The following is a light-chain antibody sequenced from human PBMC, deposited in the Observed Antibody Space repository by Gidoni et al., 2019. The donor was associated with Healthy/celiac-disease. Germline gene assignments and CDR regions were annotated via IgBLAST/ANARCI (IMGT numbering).Light chain of an antibody. V-gene: IGKV3-20*01. CDR3: QQYGSSPLT. CDR1: QSVSSSY. Sequence: EIVLTQSPGTLSLSPGERATLSCRASQSVSSSYLAWYQQKPCQAPRLLIYGASSRATGNPDRFSGSGSGTDFTLTTSRLEPEDFAVYYCQQYGSSPLTFGGGTKVEIK. CDR2: GAS. J-gene: IGKJ4*01.